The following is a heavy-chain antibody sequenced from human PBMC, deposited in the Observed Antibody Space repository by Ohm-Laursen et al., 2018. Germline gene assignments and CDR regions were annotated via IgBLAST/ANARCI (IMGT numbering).Heavy chain of an antibody. Sequence: SLRLSCAASGFTFSSYVMSWVRQAPGKGLEWVSGIGASGGDTNYADSVKGRFTISRDNSKNTLYLQMNSLRAEDTAVYYCAKSGSGWPYYLDYWGQGTLVTVLS. CDR1: GFTFSSYV. CDR2: IGASGGDT. D-gene: IGHD6-19*01. V-gene: IGHV3-23*01. J-gene: IGHJ4*02. CDR3: AKSGSGWPYYLDY.